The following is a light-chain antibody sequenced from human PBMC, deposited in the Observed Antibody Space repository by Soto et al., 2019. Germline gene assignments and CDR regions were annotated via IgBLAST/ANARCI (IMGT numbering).Light chain of an antibody. V-gene: IGKV3-15*01. CDR3: QQYSNWPPIT. Sequence: ETVMTQSPATLSVSPGERATLSCRASQSVDSHLAWYRQKPGQAPRLLIYGASTRATGIPARFSGSGPGTEFTLTISSLQSEDFAVYYCQQYSNWPPITFGQGTRLEVK. CDR2: GAS. J-gene: IGKJ5*01. CDR1: QSVDSH.